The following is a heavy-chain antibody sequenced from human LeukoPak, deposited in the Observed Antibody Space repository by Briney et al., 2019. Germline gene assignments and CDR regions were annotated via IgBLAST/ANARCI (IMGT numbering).Heavy chain of an antibody. J-gene: IGHJ4*02. CDR2: IKSKTDGGTT. Sequence: GGSLRLPCAASGFTFSNAWMSWVRQAPGKGLEWVGRIKSKTDGGTTDYAAPVKGRFTISRDDSKNTLYLQMNSLKTEDTAAYYCTTDPEYGDYEGYYFDYWGQGTLVTVSS. CDR1: GFTFSNAW. CDR3: TTDPEYGDYEGYYFDY. V-gene: IGHV3-15*01. D-gene: IGHD4-17*01.